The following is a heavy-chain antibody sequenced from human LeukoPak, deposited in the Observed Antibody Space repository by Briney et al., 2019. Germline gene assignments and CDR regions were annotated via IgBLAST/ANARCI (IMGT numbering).Heavy chain of an antibody. CDR2: ISTTGTYK. CDR1: RFTFSSYT. J-gene: IGHJ4*02. Sequence: PGGSLRLSCAASRFTFSSYTMTWVRQAPGKGLEWVASISTTGTYKSYADSVKGRFTISRDNANNSLYLQMNSLRAEDTAVYYCARDGMGSGWYSTKTPNYWGQGTLVTVSS. CDR3: ARDGMGSGWYSTKTPNY. D-gene: IGHD6-19*01. V-gene: IGHV3-21*01.